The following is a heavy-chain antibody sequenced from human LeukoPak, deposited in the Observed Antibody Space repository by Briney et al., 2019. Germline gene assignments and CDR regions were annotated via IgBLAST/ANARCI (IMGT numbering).Heavy chain of an antibody. CDR3: ARARRLVVGDGYYDAFDI. Sequence: SETLSLTCTVSGGSISSYYWSWIRQPPGKGLEWIGYIYYSGSTNYNPSLKSRVTISVDTSKNQFSLKLSSVTAADTAVYYCARARRLVVGDGYYDAFDIWGQGTMVTVSS. CDR1: GGSISSYY. CDR2: IYYSGST. V-gene: IGHV4-59*01. J-gene: IGHJ3*02. D-gene: IGHD2-21*02.